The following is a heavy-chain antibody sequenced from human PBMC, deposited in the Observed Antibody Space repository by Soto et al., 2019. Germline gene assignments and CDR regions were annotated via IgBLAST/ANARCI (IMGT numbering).Heavy chain of an antibody. CDR2: INYSGST. CDR3: ARGVVYRDVGLAYGMDV. V-gene: IGHV4-34*01. Sequence: PSETLSLTCAVYGESFSNHYWTLIRQSPGKGLEWVGEINYSGSTRYNWSLGSRVTISVDTSKNQFSLMVTSVTAEDTAVYYCARGVVYRDVGLAYGMDVWGQGTTVTVSS. J-gene: IGHJ6*02. D-gene: IGHD3-22*01. CDR1: GESFSNHY.